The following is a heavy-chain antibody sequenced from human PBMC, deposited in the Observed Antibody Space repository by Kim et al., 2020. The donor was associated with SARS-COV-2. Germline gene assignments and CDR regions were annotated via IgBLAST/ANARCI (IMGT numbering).Heavy chain of an antibody. Sequence: GWSLRLSCAASGFTFSNAWMSWVRQAPGKGLEWVGRIKSKTDGGTTDYAAPVKGRFTISRDDSKNTLYLQMNSLKTEDTAVYYCTTDVWFGELWIARPFDYWGQGTLVTVSS. D-gene: IGHD3-10*01. J-gene: IGHJ4*02. V-gene: IGHV3-15*01. CDR2: IKSKTDGGTT. CDR1: GFTFSNAW. CDR3: TTDVWFGELWIARPFDY.